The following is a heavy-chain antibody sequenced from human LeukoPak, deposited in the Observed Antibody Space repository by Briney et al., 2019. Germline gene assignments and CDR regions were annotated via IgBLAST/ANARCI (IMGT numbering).Heavy chain of an antibody. V-gene: IGHV1-18*01. CDR2: IGAYNGNT. CDR1: GYTFTSYG. Sequence: ASVKVSCKASGYTFTSYGISWVRQAPGQGLEWMGWIGAYNGNTNYAQKLQGRVAMTTDTPTSTAYMELRSLRSDDTAVYYCARVSNAVYYYYYYMDVWGKGTTVTVSS. D-gene: IGHD4-11*01. CDR3: ARVSNAVYYYYYYMDV. J-gene: IGHJ6*03.